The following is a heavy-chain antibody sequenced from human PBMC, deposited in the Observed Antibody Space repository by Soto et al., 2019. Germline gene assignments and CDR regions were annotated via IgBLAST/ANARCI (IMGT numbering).Heavy chain of an antibody. Sequence: QVQLVESGGGVVQPGRSLRLSCAASGFTFSSYGMHWVRQAPGKGLEWVAVISYDGSNKYYADSVKGRFTISRDNSKNTLYLQMNSLRAEDTAVYYCAKGDGMESGWFDYWGQGTLVTVSS. CDR3: AKGDGMESGWFDY. CDR2: ISYDGSNK. D-gene: IGHD3-3*01. V-gene: IGHV3-30*18. CDR1: GFTFSSYG. J-gene: IGHJ4*02.